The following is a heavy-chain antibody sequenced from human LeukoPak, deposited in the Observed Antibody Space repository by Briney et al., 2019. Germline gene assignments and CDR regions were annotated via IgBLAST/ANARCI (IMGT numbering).Heavy chain of an antibody. Sequence: ASVKVSCKVSGYTLTELSMHWVRQAPGKGLEWMGGFDPEDGETIYAQKFQGRVTITADKSTSTAYMELSSLRSEDTAVYYCVGYSSGWPTPHLDYWGQGTLVTVSS. D-gene: IGHD6-19*01. V-gene: IGHV1-24*01. CDR3: VGYSSGWPTPHLDY. CDR2: FDPEDGET. J-gene: IGHJ4*02. CDR1: GYTLTELS.